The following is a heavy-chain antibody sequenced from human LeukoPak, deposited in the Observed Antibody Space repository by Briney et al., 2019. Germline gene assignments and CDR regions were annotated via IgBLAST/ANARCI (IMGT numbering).Heavy chain of an antibody. CDR3: ARTYCSSTSCSFWGYYYYYMDV. CDR2: INTNTGNP. J-gene: IGHJ6*03. Sequence: ASVKVSCKASGYTFTGYYMHWVRQAPGQGLEWMGWINTNTGNPTYAQGFTGRFVFSLDTSVSTAYLQISSLKAEDTAVYYCARTYCSSTSCSFWGYYYYYMDVWGKGTTVTVSS. CDR1: GYTFTGYY. V-gene: IGHV7-4-1*02. D-gene: IGHD2-2*01.